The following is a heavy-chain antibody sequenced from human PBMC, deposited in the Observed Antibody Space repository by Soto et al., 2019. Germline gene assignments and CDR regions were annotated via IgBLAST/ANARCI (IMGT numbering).Heavy chain of an antibody. D-gene: IGHD2-15*01. CDR3: AGLFCIGGGWYSIDY. Sequence: QVQLVQSGAEVKKPGASVKVSCKASGYTFTSYYMHWVRQAPGQGLEWMGIINPSGGSTSYAQKFQGIVTVTSETSTGTVYMALSRLSCEEPAVYCCAGLFCIGGGWYSIDYW. CDR1: GYTFTSYY. CDR2: INPSGGST. V-gene: IGHV1-46*01. J-gene: IGHJ4*01.